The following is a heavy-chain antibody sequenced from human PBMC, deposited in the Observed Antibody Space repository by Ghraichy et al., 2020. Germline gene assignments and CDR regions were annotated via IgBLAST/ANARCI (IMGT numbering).Heavy chain of an antibody. J-gene: IGHJ4*02. V-gene: IGHV3-48*02. D-gene: IGHD1-1*01. CDR3: TNGDSGMELDS. Sequence: GGSLRLSCTASGGPLSRFGWTWVRQAPGRGLEWVSYISGSSSTIYYADSVQGRFTISSDNAKNSLYLQLNSLRDEATAVYYCTNGDSGMELDSLCQGPLVFLSS. CDR2: ISGSSSTI. CDR1: GGPLSRFG.